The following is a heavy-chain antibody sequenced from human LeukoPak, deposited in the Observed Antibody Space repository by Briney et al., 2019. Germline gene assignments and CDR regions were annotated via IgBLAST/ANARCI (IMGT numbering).Heavy chain of an antibody. CDR2: ISWDSGRI. J-gene: IGHJ5*02. D-gene: IGHD3-22*01. V-gene: IGHV3-9*01. Sequence: GGSLRLSCAASGFTFDDYAMHWVRQPPGKGLEWVSGISWDSGRIGYADSVRGRFIISRDNAKNSLYLRMNSLRAEDTALYYCAKGTHYHDSSGYLTSFDPWGQGALVTVSS. CDR3: AKGTHYHDSSGYLTSFDP. CDR1: GFTFDDYA.